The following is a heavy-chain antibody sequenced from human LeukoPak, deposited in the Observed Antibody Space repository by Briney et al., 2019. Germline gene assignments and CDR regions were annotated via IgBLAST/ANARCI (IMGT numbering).Heavy chain of an antibody. CDR3: AKSPLIFGVAMRPLNYYMDV. D-gene: IGHD3-3*01. J-gene: IGHJ6*03. CDR2: IIPIFGTI. CDR1: GGTFSNYA. V-gene: IGHV1-69*13. Sequence: SVKVSCKASGGTFSNYAFNWVRQAPGQGLEWVGGIIPIFGTINYAQKFQGRVTITADESTSTVYMELTSLRSEDTAVYYCAKSPLIFGVAMRPLNYYMDVWGKGTTVTVSS.